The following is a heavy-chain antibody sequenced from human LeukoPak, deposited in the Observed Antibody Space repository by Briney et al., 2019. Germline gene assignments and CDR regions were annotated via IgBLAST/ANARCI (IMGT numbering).Heavy chain of an antibody. CDR2: IRGKANSYAT. Sequence: GGSLRLSCAASEFTFSGSAVHWVRQASGKGLEWVGRIRGKANSYATAYAASVKGRFTFSRDDSKNMAYLQMNSLKTEDTAVYYCTREFMDYWGQGTLVTVSS. D-gene: IGHD3-10*01. J-gene: IGHJ4*02. CDR3: TREFMDY. CDR1: EFTFSGSA. V-gene: IGHV3-73*01.